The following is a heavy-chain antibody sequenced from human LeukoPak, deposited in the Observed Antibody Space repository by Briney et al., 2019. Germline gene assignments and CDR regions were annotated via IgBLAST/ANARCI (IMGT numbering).Heavy chain of an antibody. CDR1: GYTFTSYV. CDR3: ARTQGVYYGGNSGAFDI. Sequence: ASVKVSCKASGYTFTSYVLHWVRQAPGQRPEWMGWINAGKGNTKYSQKFQGRVTITRDTSASTAYMEVSSLRSEDTAVYHCARTQGVYYGGNSGAFDIWGQGTVVTVSS. V-gene: IGHV1-3*01. J-gene: IGHJ3*02. D-gene: IGHD4-23*01. CDR2: INAGKGNT.